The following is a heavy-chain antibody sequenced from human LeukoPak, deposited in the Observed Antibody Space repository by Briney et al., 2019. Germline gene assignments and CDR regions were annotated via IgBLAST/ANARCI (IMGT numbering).Heavy chain of an antibody. J-gene: IGHJ3*02. V-gene: IGHV4-59*08. CDR3: ARQSGDAFDI. D-gene: IGHD3-3*01. Sequence: SETLSLTCTVSGGSISSYYWSWIRQPPGKGLEWIGYIYYSGSTNYNPSLKSRVTISVDTSKNQFSLKLSSVPAADTAVYYCARQSGDAFDIWGQGTMVTVSS. CDR1: GGSISSYY. CDR2: IYYSGST.